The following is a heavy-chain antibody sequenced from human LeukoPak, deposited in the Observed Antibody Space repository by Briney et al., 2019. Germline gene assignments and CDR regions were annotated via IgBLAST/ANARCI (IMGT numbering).Heavy chain of an antibody. J-gene: IGHJ5*02. CDR1: GGTFSSYA. V-gene: IGHV1-69*05. CDR2: NIPIFGTA. D-gene: IGHD6-13*01. CDR3: ARGDSSSWYDWFDP. Sequence: GASVKVSCKASGGTFSSYAISWVRQAPGQGLEWMGGNIPIFGTANYAQKFQGRITITTDESTSTAYMELSSLRSEDTAVYYCARGDSSSWYDWFDPWGQGTLVTVSS.